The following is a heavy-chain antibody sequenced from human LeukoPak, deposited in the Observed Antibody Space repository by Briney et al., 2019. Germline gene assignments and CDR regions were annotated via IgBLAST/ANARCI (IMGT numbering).Heavy chain of an antibody. CDR2: FDPEDGET. D-gene: IGHD5-18*01. V-gene: IGHV1-24*01. CDR1: GYTLTELS. J-gene: IGHJ5*02. CDR3: ATGLAVGYSYGT. Sequence: ASAKVSCKVSGYTLTELSMHWVRQAPGKGLEWMGGFDPEDGETIYAQKFQGRVTMTEDTSTDTAYMGLSSLRSEDTAVYYCATGLAVGYSYGTWGQGTLVTVSS.